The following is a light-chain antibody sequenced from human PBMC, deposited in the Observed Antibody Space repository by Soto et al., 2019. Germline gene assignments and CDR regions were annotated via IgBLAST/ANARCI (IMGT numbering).Light chain of an antibody. CDR1: QSISSY. J-gene: IGKJ2*01. V-gene: IGKV1-39*01. CDR3: QQSYNTPT. Sequence: DIQMTQSPSSLSASVGDRVTITCRASQSISSYLNWYQQKPGKAPKLLIYGASSLQSGVPSRFSGSGSGADSTLTISSLQPEDFATYYCQQSYNTPTFGQGTKLEIK. CDR2: GAS.